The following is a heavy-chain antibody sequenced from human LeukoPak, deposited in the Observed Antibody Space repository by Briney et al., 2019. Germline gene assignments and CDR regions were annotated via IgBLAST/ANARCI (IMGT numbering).Heavy chain of an antibody. V-gene: IGHV1-18*01. D-gene: IGHD4-17*01. CDR1: GYTFTSYG. CDR3: ARQNDYGDYGGAFDI. Sequence: ASVKVSCKASGYTFTSYGISWVRQAPGQGLEWMGWISAYNGNTNYAQKLQGRVTMTTDTSTSTVYMDLRSLKSDDTAIYYCARQNDYGDYGGAFDIWGQGTMVTVSS. CDR2: ISAYNGNT. J-gene: IGHJ3*02.